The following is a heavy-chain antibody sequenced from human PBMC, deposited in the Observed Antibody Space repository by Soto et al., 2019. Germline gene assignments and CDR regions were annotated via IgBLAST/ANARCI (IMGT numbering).Heavy chain of an antibody. Sequence: PGGSLRLSCAASGFTVSSNYMSWVRQAPGKGLEWVSVIYSGGSTYYADSVKGRFTISRDNSKNTLYLQMNSLRAEDTAVYYCARGIPTVGYYDFWSGSGMDVWGQGTTVTAP. J-gene: IGHJ6*02. CDR1: GFTVSSNY. D-gene: IGHD3-3*01. CDR2: IYSGGST. V-gene: IGHV3-53*01. CDR3: ARGIPTVGYYDFWSGSGMDV.